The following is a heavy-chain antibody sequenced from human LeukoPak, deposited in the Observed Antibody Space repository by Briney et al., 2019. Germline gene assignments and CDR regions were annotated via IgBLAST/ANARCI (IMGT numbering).Heavy chain of an antibody. V-gene: IGHV1-2*02. CDR2: IKPNGGGT. J-gene: IGHJ6*02. CDR1: GHTFTGYY. CDR3: ARDVDGMDV. Sequence: GASVKVSCKASGHTFTGYYMHWVRQAPGQGLEWMGWIKPNGGGTNYAQKFQGRVTMTRDTSISTAYMELNRLRSDDTAVYYCARDVDGMDVWGQGTTVTVSS.